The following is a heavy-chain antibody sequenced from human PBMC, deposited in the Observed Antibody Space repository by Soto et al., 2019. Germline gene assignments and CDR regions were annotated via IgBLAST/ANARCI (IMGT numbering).Heavy chain of an antibody. CDR1: GGSISSYY. J-gene: IGHJ4*02. V-gene: IGHV4-59*08. Sequence: SETLSLTCTVSGGSISSYYWSWIRQPPGKGLEWIGYIYYSGSTNYNPSLKSRVTISVDTSKNQFSLKLSSVTAADTAVYYCASLHKGSNFYSWGRGTPVPVSS. CDR2: IYYSGST. CDR3: ASLHKGSNFYS.